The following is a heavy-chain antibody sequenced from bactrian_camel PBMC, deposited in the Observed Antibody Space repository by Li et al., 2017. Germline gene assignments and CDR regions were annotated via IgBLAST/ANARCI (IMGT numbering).Heavy chain of an antibody. CDR3: AAGRRQVVAGTGTSYCSLKEYDFNY. Sequence: VQLVESGGGSVQAGGSLKLSCAASGYIHSSCGMGWYRQAPGKEREFVSSITSDGTTRYADSVKGRFTISKDNAKTTLYLQMDSVRPEDTAMYYCAAGRRQVVAGTGTSYCSLKEYDFNYWGQGTQVTVS. CDR1: GYIHSSCG. J-gene: IGHJ4*01. CDR2: ITSDGTT. D-gene: IGHD6*01. V-gene: IGHV3S53*01.